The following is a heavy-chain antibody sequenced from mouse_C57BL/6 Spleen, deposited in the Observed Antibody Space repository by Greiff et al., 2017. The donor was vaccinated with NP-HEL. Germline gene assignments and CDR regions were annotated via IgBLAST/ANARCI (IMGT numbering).Heavy chain of an antibody. CDR1: GYTFTSYW. CDR2: IDPSDSYT. D-gene: IGHD2-4*01. V-gene: IGHV1-50*01. Sequence: QVQLQQSGAELVKPGASVKLSCKASGYTFTSYWMQWVKQRPGQGLEWIGEIDPSDSYTNYNQKFKGKATLTVDTSSSTAYMQLSSLTSEDSAVYYCASDFLRYLDVWGTGTTVTVSS. J-gene: IGHJ1*03. CDR3: ASDFLRYLDV.